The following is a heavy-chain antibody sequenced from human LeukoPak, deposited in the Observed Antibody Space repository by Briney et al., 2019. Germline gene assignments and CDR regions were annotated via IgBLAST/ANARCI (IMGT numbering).Heavy chain of an antibody. J-gene: IGHJ6*03. CDR1: GGTFSSYA. CDR3: ARVHWNSPHYYYYMDV. Sequence: SVKVSCKASGGTFSSYAISWVRQAPGQGLEWMGGIIPIFGTANYAQKFQGRVMITTDESTSTAYMELSSLRSEDTAVYYCARVHWNSPHYYYYMDVWGKGTTVTVSS. D-gene: IGHD1-7*01. CDR2: IIPIFGTA. V-gene: IGHV1-69*05.